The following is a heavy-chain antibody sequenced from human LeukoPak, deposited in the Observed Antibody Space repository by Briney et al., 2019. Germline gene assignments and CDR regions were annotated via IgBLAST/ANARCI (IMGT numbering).Heavy chain of an antibody. CDR2: INHSGST. J-gene: IGHJ4*02. V-gene: IGHV4-34*01. Sequence: SETLSLTCAVYGGSYSGYYWSWLRQPPGKGLEWIGEINHSGSTNYNPSLKSRVTISVDTSKNQFSLKLSSVTAADTAVYYCARGYSSGWYHGLWVGCWGQGTLVTVS. D-gene: IGHD6-19*01. CDR3: ARGYSSGWYHGLWVGC. CDR1: GGSYSGYY.